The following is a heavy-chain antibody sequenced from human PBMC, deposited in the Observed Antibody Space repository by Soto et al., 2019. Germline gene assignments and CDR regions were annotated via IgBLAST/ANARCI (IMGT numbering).Heavy chain of an antibody. CDR1: GYTLTELS. CDR3: ARDSNYDSSGYYYSALDY. Sequence: ASVKVSCKVSGYTLTELSMHWVRQAPGKGLEWMGGFDPEDGETIYAQKFQGRVTISVDTSKNQFSLKLSSVTAADTAVYYCARDSNYDSSGYYYSALDYWGLGTLVTVSS. V-gene: IGHV1-24*01. CDR2: FDPEDGET. D-gene: IGHD3-22*01. J-gene: IGHJ4*02.